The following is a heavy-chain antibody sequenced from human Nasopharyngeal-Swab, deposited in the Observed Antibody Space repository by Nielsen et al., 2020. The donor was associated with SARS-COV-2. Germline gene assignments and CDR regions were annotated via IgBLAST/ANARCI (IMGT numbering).Heavy chain of an antibody. Sequence: ASVKVSCKASGYTFTSYGISWVRQAPGQGLEWMGWISAYNGNTNYAQKLQGRVTMSTDTSTSTAYMELRSLRSDDTAVYYCARDSGKMEWPLGDYWGQGTLVTVSS. V-gene: IGHV1-18*01. CDR2: ISAYNGNT. J-gene: IGHJ4*02. D-gene: IGHD3-3*01. CDR3: ARDSGKMEWPLGDY. CDR1: GYTFTSYG.